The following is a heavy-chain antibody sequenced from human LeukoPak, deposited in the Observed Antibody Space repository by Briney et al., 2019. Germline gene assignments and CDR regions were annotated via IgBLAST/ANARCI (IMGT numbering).Heavy chain of an antibody. CDR2: ISGSGGST. CDR1: GFTFSSYA. CDR3: AKDRVAYDFWSGYYHYGMDV. D-gene: IGHD3-3*01. Sequence: PGGSLRLSCAASGFTFSSYAMSWVRQAPEKGLEWVSAISGSGGSTYYAGSVKGRFTISRDNSKNTLYLQMNSLRAEDTAIYYCAKDRVAYDFWSGYYHYGMDVWGQGTTVTVSS. V-gene: IGHV3-23*01. J-gene: IGHJ6*02.